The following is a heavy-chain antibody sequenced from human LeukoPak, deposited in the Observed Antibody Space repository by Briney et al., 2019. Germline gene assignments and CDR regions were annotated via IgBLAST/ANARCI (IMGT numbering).Heavy chain of an antibody. V-gene: IGHV4-59*08. D-gene: IGHD3-16*02. CDR2: IYVTGN. J-gene: IGHJ6*03. CDR3: ARHIGGGIEDMDV. Sequence: SETLSLTCTVSGGSIGTYYWSWVRQSPGKGLEWIGYIYVTGNRYNPYLQSRVTISVDTSRNQFFLKMSPVTAADTAVYYCARHIGGGIEDMDVWGKGTKVTVSS. CDR1: GGSIGTYY.